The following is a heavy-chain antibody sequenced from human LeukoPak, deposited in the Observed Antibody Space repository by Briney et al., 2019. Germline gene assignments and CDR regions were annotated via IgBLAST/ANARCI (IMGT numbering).Heavy chain of an antibody. Sequence: SETLSLTCTVSGGSISSDDYYWSWIRQPPGKGLEWIGYIYYRGITYYNPSLKSRVTISVDTSKNQFSLKLSSVTAADTAVYYCARSYCSNSCYRSLDYWGQGTLVTVSS. J-gene: IGHJ4*02. CDR2: IYYRGIT. D-gene: IGHD2-2*02. V-gene: IGHV4-30-4*01. CDR1: GGSISSDDYY. CDR3: ARSYCSNSCYRSLDY.